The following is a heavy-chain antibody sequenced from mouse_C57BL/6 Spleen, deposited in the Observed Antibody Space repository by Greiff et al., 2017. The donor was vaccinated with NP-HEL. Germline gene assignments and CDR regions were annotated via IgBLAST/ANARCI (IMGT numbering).Heavy chain of an antibody. Sequence: QVQLQQPGAELVRPGSSVKLSCKASGYTFTSYWMHWVKQRPIQGLEWIGNIDPSDSETHYNQKFKDKATLTVDKSSSTAYMQLSSLTSEDFAVYCCARLYYYGSSPYAMDDWGQGTSVTVSS. CDR3: ARLYYYGSSPYAMDD. V-gene: IGHV1-52*01. D-gene: IGHD1-1*01. J-gene: IGHJ4*01. CDR2: IDPSDSET. CDR1: GYTFTSYW.